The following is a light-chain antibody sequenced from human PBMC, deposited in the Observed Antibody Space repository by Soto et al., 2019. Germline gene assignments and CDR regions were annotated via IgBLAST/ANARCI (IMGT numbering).Light chain of an antibody. J-gene: IGLJ2*01. V-gene: IGLV2-14*03. CDR2: DVS. Sequence: QSVLTQPASVSGSPGQSITISCTGTSSDVGDYNYVSWYQHHPGKAPKFLIYDVSNRPSGVSNRFSGSKSGYTASLTISGLQAEDEADYYCRSYTATDTHVIFGGGTKLTVL. CDR1: SSDVGDYNY. CDR3: RSYTATDTHVI.